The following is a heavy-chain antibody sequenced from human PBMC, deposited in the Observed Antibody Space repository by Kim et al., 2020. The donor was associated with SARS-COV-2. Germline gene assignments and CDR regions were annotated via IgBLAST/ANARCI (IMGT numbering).Heavy chain of an antibody. V-gene: IGHV3-53*01. CDR2: IYSGGST. Sequence: GGSLRLSCAASGFTVSSNYMSWVRQAPGKGLEWVSVIYSGGSTYYADSVKGRFTISRDNSKNTLYLQMNSRRAADTAVYYCASCSGSYSFVYWGQGTLVTVSS. J-gene: IGHJ4*02. D-gene: IGHD1-26*01. CDR1: GFTVSSNY. CDR3: ASCSGSYSFVY.